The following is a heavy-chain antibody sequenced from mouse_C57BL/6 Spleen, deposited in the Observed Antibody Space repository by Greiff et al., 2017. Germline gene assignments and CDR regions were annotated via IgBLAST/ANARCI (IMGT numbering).Heavy chain of an antibody. D-gene: IGHD3-2*02. V-gene: IGHV5-4*01. Sequence: DVQLVESGGGLVKPGGSLKLSCAASGFTFSSYAMSWVRQTPEKRLEWVATISDGGSYTYYPDNVKGRFTISRDNAKNNLYLQMSHLKSEDTAMYYCARGGSSGYGFAYWGQGTLVTVSA. J-gene: IGHJ3*01. CDR1: GFTFSSYA. CDR3: ARGGSSGYGFAY. CDR2: ISDGGSYT.